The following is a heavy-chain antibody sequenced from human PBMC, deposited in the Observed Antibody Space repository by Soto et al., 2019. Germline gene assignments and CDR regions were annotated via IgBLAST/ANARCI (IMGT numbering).Heavy chain of an antibody. CDR1: GFTFSSYG. V-gene: IGHV3-33*01. CDR2: IWYDGSNK. J-gene: IGHJ3*02. Sequence: GGSLRLSCAASGFTFSSYGMHWVRQAPGKGLEWVAVIWYDGSNKYYADSVKGRFTISRDNSKNTLYLQMNSLRAEDTAVYYCAREGQWSGYDSRDAFDIWGQGTMVTVSS. CDR3: AREGQWSGYDSRDAFDI. D-gene: IGHD5-12*01.